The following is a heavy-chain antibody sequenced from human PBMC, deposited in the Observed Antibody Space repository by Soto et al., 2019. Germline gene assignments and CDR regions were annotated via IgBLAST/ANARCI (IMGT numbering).Heavy chain of an antibody. CDR3: TRAAINGELLEY. J-gene: IGHJ4*02. V-gene: IGHV3-33*01. CDR1: GFTFNNYG. Sequence: GGSLGLSCAASGFTFNNYGMHWVRQAPGKGLEWVALIWHDGSNKGYADSVKGRFTISRDSSKNTVNLQMNSLRVEDTAVYYCTRAAINGELLEYWGQGTQVTVSS. D-gene: IGHD1-26*01. CDR2: IWHDGSNK.